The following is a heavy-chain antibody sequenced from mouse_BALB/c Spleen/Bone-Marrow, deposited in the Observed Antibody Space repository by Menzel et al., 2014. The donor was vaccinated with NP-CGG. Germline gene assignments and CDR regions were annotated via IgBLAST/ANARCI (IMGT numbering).Heavy chain of an antibody. CDR3: TRYGNYYFDY. J-gene: IGHJ2*01. Sequence: VQPQQSGAELVKPGASVKLSCKASGYTFTSYYMYWVKQRPGQGLEWIGEINPSNGGTNFNEKFRSKATLTVDKSSSTAYMQLSSLTSEDSAVYYCTRYGNYYFDYWGQGTTLTVSS. V-gene: IGHV1S81*02. D-gene: IGHD2-1*01. CDR1: GYTFTSYY. CDR2: INPSNGGT.